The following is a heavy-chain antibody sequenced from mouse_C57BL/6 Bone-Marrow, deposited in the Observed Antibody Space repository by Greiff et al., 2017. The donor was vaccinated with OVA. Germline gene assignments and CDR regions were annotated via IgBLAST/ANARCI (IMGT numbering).Heavy chain of an antibody. CDR2: IDPSDSYT. CDR3: ARKDLLCPWFAY. J-gene: IGHJ3*01. D-gene: IGHD2-1*01. CDR1: GYTFTSYW. Sequence: QVQLKQPGAELVKPGASVKLSCKASGYTFTSYWMQWVKQRPGQGLEWIGEIDPSDSYTNYNQKFKGKATLTVDTSSSTAYMQLSSLTSEDSAVYYCARKDLLCPWFAYWGQGTLVTVSA. V-gene: IGHV1-50*01.